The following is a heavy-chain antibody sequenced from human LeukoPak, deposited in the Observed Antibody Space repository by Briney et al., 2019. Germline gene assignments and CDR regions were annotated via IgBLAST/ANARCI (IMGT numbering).Heavy chain of an antibody. Sequence: GGSLRLSCAASGFTFSTYSMTWVRQAPGKGLEWVSTISGSSRYIYFADSVKGRFTISRDNAKNSVYLQMNSLRVEDTAVYYCARQGPGYDSNLHFDYWGQGTLVTVSS. CDR2: ISGSSRYI. V-gene: IGHV3-21*01. D-gene: IGHD3-22*01. CDR1: GFTFSTYS. CDR3: ARQGPGYDSNLHFDY. J-gene: IGHJ4*02.